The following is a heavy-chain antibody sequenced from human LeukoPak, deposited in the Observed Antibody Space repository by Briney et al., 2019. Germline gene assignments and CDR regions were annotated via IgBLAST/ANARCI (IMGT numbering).Heavy chain of an antibody. CDR2: ISAYNGNT. J-gene: IGHJ4*02. CDR1: GYTFTSYG. D-gene: IGHD3-22*01. V-gene: IGHV1-18*01. CDR3: ARAGPNARLEFYDSSGLFDY. Sequence: GASVKVSCKASGYTFTSYGISWVRQAPGQGLEWMGWISAYNGNTNYAQKLQGRVTMTTDTSTSTAYMELRSLRSDDTAVYYCARAGPNARLEFYDSSGLFDYWGQGTLVTVSS.